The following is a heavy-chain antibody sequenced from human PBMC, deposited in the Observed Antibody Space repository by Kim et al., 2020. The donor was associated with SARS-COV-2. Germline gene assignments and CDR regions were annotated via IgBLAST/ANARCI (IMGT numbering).Heavy chain of an antibody. CDR1: GGSVSSGSYY. Sequence: SETLSLTCTVSGGSVSSGSYYWSWIRQPPGKGLEWIGYIYYSGSTNYNPSLKSRVTISVDTSKNQFSLKLSSVTAADTAVYYCARSAVATYYFDYWGQGT. D-gene: IGHD5-12*01. V-gene: IGHV4-61*01. J-gene: IGHJ4*02. CDR3: ARSAVATYYFDY. CDR2: IYYSGST.